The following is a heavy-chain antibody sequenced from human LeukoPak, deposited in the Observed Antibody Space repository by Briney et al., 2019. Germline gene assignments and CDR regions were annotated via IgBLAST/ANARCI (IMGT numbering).Heavy chain of an antibody. CDR1: GFTFSSYA. CDR3: AKGYYDYVWGIYYFDY. D-gene: IGHD3-16*01. V-gene: IGHV3-23*01. CDR2: ISGSGGST. J-gene: IGHJ4*02. Sequence: GESLRLSCAASGFTFSSYAMSWVRQAPGKGLEWVSAISGSGGSTYYADSVKGRFTISRDNSKNKLYLQMNSLRAEDTAVYYCAKGYYDYVWGIYYFDYWGQGTLVTVSS.